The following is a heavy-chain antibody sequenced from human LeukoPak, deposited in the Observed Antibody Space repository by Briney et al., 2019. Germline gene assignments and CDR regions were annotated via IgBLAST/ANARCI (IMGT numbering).Heavy chain of an antibody. Sequence: SQTLSLTCTVSGGSLSSGGYYWSWIRQPPGKGLEWIGYIYHSGSTYYNPSLKSRVTISVDRSKNQFSLKLSSVTAADTAVYYCARSGRGRYFDWLFAGSGVFDYWGQGTLVTVSS. D-gene: IGHD3-9*01. V-gene: IGHV4-30-2*01. CDR2: IYHSGST. J-gene: IGHJ4*02. CDR3: ARSGRGRYFDWLFAGSGVFDY. CDR1: GGSLSSGGYY.